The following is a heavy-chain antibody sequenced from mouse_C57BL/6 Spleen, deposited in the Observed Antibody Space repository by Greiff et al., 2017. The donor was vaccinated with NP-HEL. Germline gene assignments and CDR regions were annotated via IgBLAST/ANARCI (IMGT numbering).Heavy chain of an antibody. Sequence: QVQLQQSGPGLVQPSQSLSITCTVSGFSLTSYGVHWVRQSPGKGLEWLGVIWSGGSTAYNAAFISRLSISKDNSKSQVFFKMNSLQADDTAIYYCARSYYSNDDGFAYWGQGTLVTVSA. V-gene: IGHV2-2*01. J-gene: IGHJ3*01. CDR1: GFSLTSYG. CDR2: IWSGGST. D-gene: IGHD2-5*01. CDR3: ARSYYSNDDGFAY.